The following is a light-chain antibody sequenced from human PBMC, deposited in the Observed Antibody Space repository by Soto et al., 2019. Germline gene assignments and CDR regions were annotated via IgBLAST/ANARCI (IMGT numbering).Light chain of an antibody. Sequence: QSVLTQPPSVSGAPGQRVTISCTGSSSNIGAGYDVHWYQQLPGTAPKLLIYGNSNRPSGVPDRFSGSKSGTSASLALPGRQAEDEADYYCQSYDSSLSVLLGGGTQLTVL. CDR1: SSNIGAGYD. CDR2: GNS. J-gene: IGLJ2*01. CDR3: QSYDSSLSVL. V-gene: IGLV1-40*01.